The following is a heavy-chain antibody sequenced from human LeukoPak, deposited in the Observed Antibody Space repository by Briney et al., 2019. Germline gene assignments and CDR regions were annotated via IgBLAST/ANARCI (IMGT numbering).Heavy chain of an antibody. D-gene: IGHD1-1*01. CDR2: INHSGST. CDR1: GGSFSGYY. J-gene: IGHJ4*02. V-gene: IGHV4-34*01. CDR3: ARGRQLGYFDY. Sequence: KPSETLSLTCAVYGGSFSGYYWSWIRQPPGKGLEWIGEINHSGSTNYNPSLKSRVTISVDTSKNQFSLKLSSVTAADTAVYYCARGRQLGYFDYWGQGTLVTVSS.